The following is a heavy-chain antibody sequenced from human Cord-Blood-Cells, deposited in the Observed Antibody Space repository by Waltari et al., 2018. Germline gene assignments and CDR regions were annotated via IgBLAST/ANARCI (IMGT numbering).Heavy chain of an antibody. Sequence: QVQLVQSGAEVKKPGASVKVSCKASGYTFTSYAMHWVRQAPGQRLEWMGWINAGNGNTKYSQKFQGRVTITRDTSASTAYMELSILRSEDTAVYYCARVWGLGGDAIDIWGQGTMVTVSS. CDR3: ARVWGLGGDAIDI. CDR2: INAGNGNT. CDR1: GYTFTSYA. D-gene: IGHD7-27*01. J-gene: IGHJ3*02. V-gene: IGHV1-3*01.